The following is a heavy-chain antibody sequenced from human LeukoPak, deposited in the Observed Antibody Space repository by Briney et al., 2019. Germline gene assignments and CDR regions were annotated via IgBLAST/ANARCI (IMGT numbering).Heavy chain of an antibody. CDR1: GFTFSSYA. D-gene: IGHD1-1*01. Sequence: GRSLRLSCAASGFTFSSYAMHWVRQAPGKGLVWVSCINNDGSGTTYADSVKGRFTVSRDNAKNTVSLQMNSLRVEDTAVYYCVRGGWNHAMDVWGRGTTVTVSS. V-gene: IGHV3-74*01. J-gene: IGHJ6*02. CDR2: INNDGSGT. CDR3: VRGGWNHAMDV.